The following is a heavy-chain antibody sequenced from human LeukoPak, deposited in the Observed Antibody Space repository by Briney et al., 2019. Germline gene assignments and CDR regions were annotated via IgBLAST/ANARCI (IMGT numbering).Heavy chain of an antibody. CDR2: IYYSGST. J-gene: IGHJ4*02. D-gene: IGHD3-22*01. CDR3: ARGKYTSGYYVYSFDY. CDR1: GGSISTYY. Sequence: PSETLSLTCTVSGGSISTYYWSWIRQPPGKGLEWIGYIYYSGSTNYNPSLKSRVTISVDTSKNQFSLKLSSVTAADTAVYYCARGKYTSGYYVYSFDYWGQGTLVTVSS. V-gene: IGHV4-59*01.